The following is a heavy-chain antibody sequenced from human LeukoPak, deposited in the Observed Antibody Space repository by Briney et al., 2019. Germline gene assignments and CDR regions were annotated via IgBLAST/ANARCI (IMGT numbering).Heavy chain of an antibody. J-gene: IGHJ4*02. D-gene: IGHD3-10*01. Sequence: ASVKVSCKASGYTFTGYYMHWVRQAPGQGLEWMGWINPNSGGTNYAQKFQGRVTMTRDTSISTDYMELSRLRSDDTAVYYCARDRSGELFLGYWGQGTLVTVSS. CDR2: INPNSGGT. CDR3: ARDRSGELFLGY. CDR1: GYTFTGYY. V-gene: IGHV1-2*02.